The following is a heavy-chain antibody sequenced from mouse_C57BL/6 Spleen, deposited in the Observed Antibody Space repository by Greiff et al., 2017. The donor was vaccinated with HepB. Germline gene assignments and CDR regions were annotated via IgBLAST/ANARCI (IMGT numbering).Heavy chain of an antibody. J-gene: IGHJ4*01. CDR1: GYTFTDYY. CDR3: ARRELITTESGRAMDY. V-gene: IGHV1-26*01. CDR2: INPNNGGT. D-gene: IGHD1-1*01. Sequence: EVQLQQSGPELVKPGASVKISCKASGYTFTDYYMNWVKQSHGKSLEWIGDINPNNGGTSYNQKFKGKATLTVDKSSSTAYMELRSLTSEDSAVYYCARRELITTESGRAMDYWGQGTSVTVSS.